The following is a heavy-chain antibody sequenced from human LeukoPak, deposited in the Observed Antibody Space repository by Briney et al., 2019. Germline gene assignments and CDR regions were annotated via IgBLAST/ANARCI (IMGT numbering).Heavy chain of an antibody. V-gene: IGHV4-59*01. CDR3: ARSGGTETLAYYYGMDV. CDR1: GGSISDYY. Sequence: SEALSLTCTVSGGSISDYYWSWIRQPPGKGLEWIGYIYYSGSTNYNPSLKSRVTISVDTSKNQFSLKLSSVTAADTAVYYCARSGGTETLAYYYGMDVWGRGTTVTVSS. J-gene: IGHJ6*02. CDR2: IYYSGST. D-gene: IGHD1-7*01.